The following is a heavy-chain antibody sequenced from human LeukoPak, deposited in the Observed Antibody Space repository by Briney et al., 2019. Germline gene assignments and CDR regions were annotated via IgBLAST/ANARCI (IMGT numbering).Heavy chain of an antibody. Sequence: ASVKVSCKASVYTFTSYDIHWVRQATGQGLEWMGWMNPNSGNTGYAQKFQGRVTMTRNTSISTAYMELSSLRSEDTAVYYCARAAGLWSIYDAFDIWGQGTMVTVSS. CDR1: VYTFTSYD. J-gene: IGHJ3*02. D-gene: IGHD5-18*01. CDR2: MNPNSGNT. V-gene: IGHV1-8*01. CDR3: ARAAGLWSIYDAFDI.